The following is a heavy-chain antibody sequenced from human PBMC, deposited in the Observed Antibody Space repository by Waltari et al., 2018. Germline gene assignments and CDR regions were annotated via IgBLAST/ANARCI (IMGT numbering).Heavy chain of an antibody. CDR3: MRQVLGYCTSAACRRLES. CDR1: GYAINSGVS. J-gene: IGHJ4*02. V-gene: IGHV4-38-2*01. Sequence: QVQLQESGPGRVKPSETLSLTVDVSGYAINSGVSWGWTRQPPGKGLEWISTIYHSGDVFYNPSLASRLTTSMDTSKNQFSLKLKSVTAADTAVYYCMRQVLGYCTSAACRRLESWGRGTLVTVSS. CDR2: IYHSGDV. D-gene: IGHD2-2*03.